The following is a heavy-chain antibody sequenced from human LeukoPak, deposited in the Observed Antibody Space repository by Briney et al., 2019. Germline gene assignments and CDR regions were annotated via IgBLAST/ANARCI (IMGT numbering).Heavy chain of an antibody. CDR3: AKDSDTSIAAAGPSDY. CDR2: ISYDGSNK. CDR1: GFTFSSYG. V-gene: IGHV3-30*18. Sequence: HTGGSLRLSCAASGFTFSSYGIPWVRQAPGKGLEWVAVISYDGSNKYYADSVKGRFTISRDNSKNTLYLQMNSLRAEDTAVYYCAKDSDTSIAAAGPSDYWGQGTLVTVSS. J-gene: IGHJ4*02. D-gene: IGHD6-13*01.